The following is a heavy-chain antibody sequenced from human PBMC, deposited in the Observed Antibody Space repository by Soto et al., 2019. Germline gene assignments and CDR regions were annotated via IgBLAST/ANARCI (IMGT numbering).Heavy chain of an antibody. V-gene: IGHV3-23*01. CDR1: GFTFSSYA. CDR3: ANDFNGSGSYYMPTYYYGMDV. D-gene: IGHD3-10*01. J-gene: IGHJ6*02. Sequence: EVQLLESGGGLVQPGGSLRLSCAASGFTFSSYAMSWVRQAPGKGLEWVSAISGSGGSTYYADSVKGRFTISRDNSKNTLYLQMHSLRAEDTAVYYCANDFNGSGSYYMPTYYYGMDVWGQGTTVTVSS. CDR2: ISGSGGST.